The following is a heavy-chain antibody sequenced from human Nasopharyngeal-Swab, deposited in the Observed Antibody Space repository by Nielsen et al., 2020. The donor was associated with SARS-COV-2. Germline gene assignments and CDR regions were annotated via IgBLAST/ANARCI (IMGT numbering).Heavy chain of an antibody. CDR1: GGSISSSSYY. Sequence: SETLSLTCTVSGGSISSSSYYWGWIRQPPEKGLEWIGSIYYSGSTYYNPSLKSRVTISVDTSKNQFSLKLSSVTAADTAVYYCARERGRGGIWNYYYYYMDVWGKGTTLTVSS. CDR2: IYYSGST. J-gene: IGHJ6*03. CDR3: ARERGRGGIWNYYYYYMDV. D-gene: IGHD3-10*01. V-gene: IGHV4-39*07.